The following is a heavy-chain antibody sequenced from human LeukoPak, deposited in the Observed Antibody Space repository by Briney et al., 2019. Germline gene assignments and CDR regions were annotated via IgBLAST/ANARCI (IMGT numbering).Heavy chain of an antibody. CDR2: INPNSGGT. V-gene: IGHV1-2*02. CDR1: GYTFTSYG. D-gene: IGHD2-8*01. CDR3: ARDLNIVLMVYANQVDY. Sequence: GASVKVSCMASGYTFTSYGISWVRQAPGQGLEWMGWINPNSGGTNYAQKFQGRVTMTRDTSISTAYMELSRLRSDDTAVYYCARDLNIVLMVYANQVDYWGQGTLVTVSS. J-gene: IGHJ4*02.